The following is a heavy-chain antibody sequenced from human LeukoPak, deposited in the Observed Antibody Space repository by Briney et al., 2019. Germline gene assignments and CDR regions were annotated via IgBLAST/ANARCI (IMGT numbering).Heavy chain of an antibody. CDR1: GGSMTNYH. D-gene: IGHD6-19*01. J-gene: IGHJ5*02. CDR3: ARGNGWYFGRTRLAENWLDP. Sequence: SETLSLTCTVSGGSMTNYHWNWIRQPPGKGLEWIGHIYYSGNTNYNPSLGSRVIISVDTSKNQFSLKLTSVTAADTAIYYCARGNGWYFGRTRLAENWLDPWGQGTLVTVSS. V-gene: IGHV4-59*01. CDR2: IYYSGNT.